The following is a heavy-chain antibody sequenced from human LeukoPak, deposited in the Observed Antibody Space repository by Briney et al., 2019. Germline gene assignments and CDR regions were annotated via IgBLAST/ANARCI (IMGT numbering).Heavy chain of an antibody. J-gene: IGHJ4*02. CDR2: ISSSSTI. CDR3: ASAGSGLY. CDR1: GFSFSSYS. V-gene: IGHV3-48*02. Sequence: GGSLRLSCAASGFSFSSYSMNWVRQAPGKGLEWVSYISSSSTIYYADSVKGRFTISRDNAKNSLYLQMNSLRDEDTAVYYCASAGSGLYWGQGTLVTVSS. D-gene: IGHD6-19*01.